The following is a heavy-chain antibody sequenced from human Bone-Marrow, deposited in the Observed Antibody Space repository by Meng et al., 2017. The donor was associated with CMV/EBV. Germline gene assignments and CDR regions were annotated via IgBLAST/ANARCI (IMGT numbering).Heavy chain of an antibody. CDR2: ISAYNGNT. Sequence: ASVKVSCKASGYTFTSYGISWVRQAPGQGLEWMGWISAYNGNTNYAQKLQGRVTMTTDTSTSTAYMELRSLRSDDTAVYYCARGGYYYGSGSYHSLFAYWGQGTLVTVSS. CDR3: ARGGYYYGSGSYHSLFAY. J-gene: IGHJ4*02. D-gene: IGHD3-10*01. V-gene: IGHV1-18*01. CDR1: GYTFTSYG.